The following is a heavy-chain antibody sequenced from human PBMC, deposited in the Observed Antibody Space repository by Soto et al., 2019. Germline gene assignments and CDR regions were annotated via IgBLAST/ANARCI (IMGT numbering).Heavy chain of an antibody. J-gene: IGHJ1*01. D-gene: IGHD2-15*01. V-gene: IGHV1-46*04. CDR3: TREENCRDGICYFEYFQR. CDR1: GYVFTTYS. CDR2: GNSSGGTT. Sequence: SVNGSFRPTGYVFTTYSMHWVRQTPEQGLEWMRVGNSSGGTTNYGQKLEGRNTMTRDTSTSTVYMDRSSMRCGDTAVYYRTREENCRDGICYFEYFQRWAEGALVTVSS.